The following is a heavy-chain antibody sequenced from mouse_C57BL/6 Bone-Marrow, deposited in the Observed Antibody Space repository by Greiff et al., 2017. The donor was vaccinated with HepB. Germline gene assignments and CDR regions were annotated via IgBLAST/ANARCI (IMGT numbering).Heavy chain of an antibody. CDR1: GYSITGGYY. CDR2: ISYDGSN. Sequence: VQLQQSGPGLVKPSQSLSLTCSVTGYSITGGYYWNWIRQFPGNKLEWMGYISYDGSNNYNPSLKNRISITRDTSKNQFFLKLNSVTTEDTATYYCATYSNFWYFDVWGTGTTVTVSS. CDR3: ATYSNFWYFDV. V-gene: IGHV3-6*01. D-gene: IGHD2-5*01. J-gene: IGHJ1*03.